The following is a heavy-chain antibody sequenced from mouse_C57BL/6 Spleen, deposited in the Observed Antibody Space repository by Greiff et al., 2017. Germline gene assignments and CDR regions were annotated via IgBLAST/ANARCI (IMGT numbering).Heavy chain of an antibody. J-gene: IGHJ2*01. CDR2: IYPSDSET. Sequence: VQLQQPGAELVRPGSSVKMSCKASGYTFTSYWMDWVKQRPGQGLEWIGNIYPSDSETHYNQKFKDKATLTVGKSSSTAYMQLSSLTSEYSAVYYCAREGGRRDYWGQGTTLTVSS. D-gene: IGHD1-2*01. CDR3: AREGGRRDY. V-gene: IGHV1-61*01. CDR1: GYTFTSYW.